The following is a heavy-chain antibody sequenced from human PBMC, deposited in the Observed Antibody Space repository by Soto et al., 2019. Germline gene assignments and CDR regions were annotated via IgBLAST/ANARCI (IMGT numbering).Heavy chain of an antibody. J-gene: IGHJ5*02. D-gene: IGHD3-22*01. CDR2: IIPIFGTA. CDR3: ARDPPTYYDSSGYNWFDP. Sequence: ASVKVSCKASGGTFSSYAISWVRQAPGQGLEWMGGIIPIFGTANYAQKFQGRVTITADESTSTAHMELSSLRSEDTAVYYCARDPPTYYDSSGYNWFDPWGQGTLVTVS. CDR1: GGTFSSYA. V-gene: IGHV1-69*13.